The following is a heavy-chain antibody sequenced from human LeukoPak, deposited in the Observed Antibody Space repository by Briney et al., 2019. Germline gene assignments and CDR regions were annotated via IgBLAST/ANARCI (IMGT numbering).Heavy chain of an antibody. CDR3: ARDPVEWELLLDY. J-gene: IGHJ4*02. D-gene: IGHD1-26*01. CDR2: MNKDGSEK. CDR1: GFTFSSYW. V-gene: IGHV3-7*01. Sequence: GGPLRLSCAASGFTFSSYWMGWVRQAPGKRLEWVANMNKDGSEKYYADSAKGRFTISRDNARNSVYLQMNSLRVEDTAVYYCARDPVEWELLLDYWGQGTLVTVSS.